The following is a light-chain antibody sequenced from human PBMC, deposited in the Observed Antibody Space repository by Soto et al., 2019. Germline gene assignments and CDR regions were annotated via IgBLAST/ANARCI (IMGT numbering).Light chain of an antibody. CDR3: ATCYSNTHKV. Sequence: QTVVTQSSSASASLGSSVKLTCILSSGHSTYIIAWLQQQPGKAPRFLMTLDRSGSYNRGSGVPDRFSGSSSGADRYLTISILQFQDEGDYYCATCYSNTHKVFGGGTKLTVL. CDR2: LDRSGSY. CDR1: SGHSTYI. J-gene: IGLJ3*02. V-gene: IGLV4-60*02.